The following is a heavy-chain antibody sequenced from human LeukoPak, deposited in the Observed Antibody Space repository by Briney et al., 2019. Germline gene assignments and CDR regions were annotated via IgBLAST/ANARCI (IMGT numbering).Heavy chain of an antibody. CDR3: ARGRGRHSSSWYYFDY. CDR1: GGSFSGYY. J-gene: IGHJ4*02. D-gene: IGHD6-13*01. CDR2: INHSGST. Sequence: SETLSLTCAVYGGSFSGYYWSWIRQPPGKGLEWIGEINHSGSTNYNPSLKSRVTISVDTSKNQFSLKLSSVTAADTAVYYCARGRGRHSSSWYYFDYWGQGTLVTVSP. V-gene: IGHV4-34*01.